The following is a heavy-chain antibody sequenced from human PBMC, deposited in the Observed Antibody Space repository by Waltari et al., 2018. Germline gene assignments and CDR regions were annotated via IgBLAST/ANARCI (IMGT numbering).Heavy chain of an antibody. J-gene: IGHJ4*02. D-gene: IGHD3-16*01. V-gene: IGHV3-53*01. CDR2: LYSAGHT. Sequence: EVQLVESGGGLIQPGGSLRLSCAASGLTISDNYMSWVRQAPGKGLEWVSVLYSAGHTYYADAVKGRFTISRDSSKNTLYLQMNSLRTEDTAVYYCASDLVHYFDYWGQGTLVTVSS. CDR3: ASDLVHYFDY. CDR1: GLTISDNY.